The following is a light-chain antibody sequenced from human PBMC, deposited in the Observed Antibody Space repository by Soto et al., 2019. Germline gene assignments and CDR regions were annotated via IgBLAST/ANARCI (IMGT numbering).Light chain of an antibody. CDR1: QSVSSY. Sequence: EIVLTQSPATLSLSPGERATLSCRASQSVSSYLAWHQQKPGQTPRLLIYGASSRATGIPDRFSGSGSGTDFTLTISRLEPEDFAVYYCQQHGSSPITFGRGTKVDI. CDR2: GAS. V-gene: IGKV3-20*01. CDR3: QQHGSSPIT. J-gene: IGKJ4*01.